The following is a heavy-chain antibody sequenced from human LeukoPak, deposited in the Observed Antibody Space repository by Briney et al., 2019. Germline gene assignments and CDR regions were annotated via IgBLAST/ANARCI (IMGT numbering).Heavy chain of an antibody. Sequence: GGSLRLSCAASGFTFSSYGMHWVRQAPGKGLEWVAVIWYDGSNKYYADSVKGRFTISRDNSKNTLYLQMNSLRAEDTAVYYCARDYYDSSGSNSWFDPWGQGTLVTVSS. CDR2: IWYDGSNK. CDR3: ARDYYDSSGSNSWFDP. CDR1: GFTFSSYG. V-gene: IGHV3-33*01. D-gene: IGHD3-22*01. J-gene: IGHJ5*02.